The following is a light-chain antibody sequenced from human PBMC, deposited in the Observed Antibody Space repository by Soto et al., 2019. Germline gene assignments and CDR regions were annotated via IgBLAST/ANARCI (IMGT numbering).Light chain of an antibody. CDR1: QTISTY. Sequence: DIQMTQSPASLSASVGDRVTITCRASQTISTYVNCCQQMPGKAPKVLLFGSSTLQIGVPSRFSGTGYGTDFTLTVINLQPEDFATYYCQQTYGSPWTFGRGTKVDIK. V-gene: IGKV1-39*01. J-gene: IGKJ1*01. CDR3: QQTYGSPWT. CDR2: GSS.